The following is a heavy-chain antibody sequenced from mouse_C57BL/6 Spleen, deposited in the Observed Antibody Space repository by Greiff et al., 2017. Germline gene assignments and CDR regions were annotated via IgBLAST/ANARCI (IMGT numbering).Heavy chain of an antibody. V-gene: IGHV14-2*01. CDR2: IDPEDGET. J-gene: IGHJ3*01. CDR3: ARSLYDYGSSFAY. CDR1: GFNIKDYY. D-gene: IGHD1-1*01. Sequence: EVQLQQSGAELVKPGASVKLSCTASGFNIKDYYMHWVKQRTEQGLEWIGRIDPEDGETKYAPKFQGKATLTADTSSDTAYLQLSSLTSEDTAVYYCARSLYDYGSSFAYWGQGTLVTVSA.